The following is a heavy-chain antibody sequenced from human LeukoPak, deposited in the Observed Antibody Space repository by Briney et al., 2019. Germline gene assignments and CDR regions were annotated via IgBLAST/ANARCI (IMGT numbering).Heavy chain of an antibody. CDR1: GGSISSSNW. V-gene: IGHV4-4*02. CDR3: ARDLGSWYGGNWFDP. CDR2: IYHSGST. Sequence: SETLSLTCAVSGGSISSSNWWSWVRQPPGKGLEWIGEIYHSGSTNYNPSLKGRVTISVDKSKNQFSLKLSSVTAADTAVYYCARDLGSWYGGNWFDPWGQGTLVTVSS. J-gene: IGHJ5*02. D-gene: IGHD6-13*01.